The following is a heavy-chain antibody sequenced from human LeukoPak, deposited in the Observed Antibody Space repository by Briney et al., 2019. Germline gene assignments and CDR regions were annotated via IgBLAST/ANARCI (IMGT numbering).Heavy chain of an antibody. CDR1: GVSISSSSYY. V-gene: IGHV4-39*01. CDR2: IYYSGST. J-gene: IGHJ2*01. D-gene: IGHD3-22*01. CDR3: ARQTYYYDSSGHPYWYFDL. Sequence: SETLSLTCTVSGVSISSSSYYWGWIRQPPGKGQEWIGTIYYSGSTYYNPSLKSRLTMSVDTSKNQFSLKLSSVTVADTAIYYCARQTYYYDSSGHPYWYFDLWGRGTLVTVSS.